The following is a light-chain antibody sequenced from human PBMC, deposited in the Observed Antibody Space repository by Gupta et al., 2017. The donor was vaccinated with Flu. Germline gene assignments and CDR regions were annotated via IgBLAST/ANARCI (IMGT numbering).Light chain of an antibody. Sequence: GQSVCISSTGTSRDVGAYSYVPGYQQDPGKAPKLMIYEVSKRPAGVPDRFSGSKSGNTASLTISGLEAEDEADYCCCSYAFSRVFGTGTKVTVL. CDR3: CSYAFSRV. CDR1: SRDVGAYSY. V-gene: IGLV2-11*03. J-gene: IGLJ1*01. CDR2: EVS.